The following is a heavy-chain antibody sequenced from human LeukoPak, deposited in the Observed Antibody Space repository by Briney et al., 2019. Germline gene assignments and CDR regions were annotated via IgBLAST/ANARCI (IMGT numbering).Heavy chain of an antibody. D-gene: IGHD2-8*01. J-gene: IGHJ4*02. CDR1: GGSFSGYY. V-gene: IGHV4-34*01. CDR2: INHSGST. CDR3: ARARTKRPWSY. Sequence: PSETLSLTCAVYGGSFSGYYWSWIRQPPGMGLEWIGEINHSGSTNYNPSLKSRVTISVDTSKNQFSLKLSSVTAADTAVYYCARARTKRPWSYWGQGTLVTVSS.